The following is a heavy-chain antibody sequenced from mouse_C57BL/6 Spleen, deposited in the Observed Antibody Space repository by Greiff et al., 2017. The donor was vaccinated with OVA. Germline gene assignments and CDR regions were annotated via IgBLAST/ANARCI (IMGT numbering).Heavy chain of an antibody. V-gene: IGHV5-17*01. J-gene: IGHJ2*01. CDR1: GFTFSDYG. CDR3: ARDGYYPLDY. Sequence: DVQLVESGGGLVKPGGSLKLSCAASGFTFSDYGMHWVRQAPEKGLEWVAYISSGSSTIYYADTVKGRFTISRDNAKNTLFLQMTSLRSEDTAMYYCARDGYYPLDYWGQGTTLTVSS. CDR2: ISSGSSTI. D-gene: IGHD2-3*01.